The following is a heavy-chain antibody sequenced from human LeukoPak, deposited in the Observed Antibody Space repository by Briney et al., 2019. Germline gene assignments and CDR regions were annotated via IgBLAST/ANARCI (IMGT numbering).Heavy chain of an antibody. Sequence: SETLSLTCAVYGGSFSGYYWSWIRQPPGKGLEWIGEINHSGSTNYNPSLKSRVTISVDTSKNQFSLKLSSVTAADTAVYYCARARAREENFDYWGQGTLVTVSS. V-gene: IGHV4-34*01. CDR3: ARARAREENFDY. CDR1: GGSFSGYY. J-gene: IGHJ4*02. CDR2: INHSGST.